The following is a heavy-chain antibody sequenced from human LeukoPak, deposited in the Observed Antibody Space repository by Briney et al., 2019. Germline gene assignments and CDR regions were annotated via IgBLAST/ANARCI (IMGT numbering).Heavy chain of an antibody. V-gene: IGHV3-21*01. CDR2: FGTRSTSI. CDR3: AREVSEGFDF. CDR1: GFTFSSYA. J-gene: IGHJ4*02. Sequence: PGGSLRLSCAASGFTFSSYAMSWVRQAPGKGLEWVSSFGTRSTSIYHAGSVKGRFAISRDNAKNSRYLQMNSLRAEDTALYYCAREVSEGFDFWGQGTLVTVSS. D-gene: IGHD3-22*01.